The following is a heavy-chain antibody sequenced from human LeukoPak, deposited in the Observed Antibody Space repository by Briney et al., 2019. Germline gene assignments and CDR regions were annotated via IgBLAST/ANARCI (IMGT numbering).Heavy chain of an antibody. V-gene: IGHV1-2*06. D-gene: IGHD4-23*01. Sequence: ASVKVSCKASGYTFTAYYMHWVRQAPGQGPEWMGRINPNSGDTIYAQNFQGRVTVTRDTSISTAYMEVSRLRSGDTAVYYCACWGGGNQGHWGQGTLVTVSS. CDR3: ACWGGGNQGH. CDR2: INPNSGDT. CDR1: GYTFTAYY. J-gene: IGHJ4*02.